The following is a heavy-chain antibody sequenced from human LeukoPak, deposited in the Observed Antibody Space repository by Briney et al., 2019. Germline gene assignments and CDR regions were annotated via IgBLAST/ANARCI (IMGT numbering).Heavy chain of an antibody. V-gene: IGHV3-30-3*01. CDR3: ARGPDYFDY. J-gene: IGHJ4*02. CDR2: ISYDGSNK. Sequence: GRSLRLSCAASGLTFSSYAMHWVRQAPGKGLEWVAVISYDGSNKYYADSVKGRFTISRDNSKNTLYLQMNSLRAEDTAVYYCARGPDYFDYWGQGTLVTVSS. CDR1: GLTFSSYA.